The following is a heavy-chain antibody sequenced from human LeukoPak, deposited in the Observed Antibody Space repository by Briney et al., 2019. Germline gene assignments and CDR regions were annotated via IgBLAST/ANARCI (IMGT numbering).Heavy chain of an antibody. D-gene: IGHD3-10*01. Sequence: ASVKVSCKASGYTFTSYYTHWVRQAPGQGLEWTGIINPSGGSTSYAQKFQGRVTMTRDTSTSTVYMELSSLRSEDTAVYYCARVDSMVNFDYWGQGTLVTVSS. CDR3: ARVDSMVNFDY. V-gene: IGHV1-46*01. CDR1: GYTFTSYY. CDR2: INPSGGST. J-gene: IGHJ4*02.